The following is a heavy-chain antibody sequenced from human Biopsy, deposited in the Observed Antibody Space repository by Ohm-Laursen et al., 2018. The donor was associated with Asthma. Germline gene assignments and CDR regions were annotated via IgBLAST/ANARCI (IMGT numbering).Heavy chain of an antibody. J-gene: IGHJ4*02. Sequence: SLRLSCAASGFTLTTYAIHWVRQAPGKGLEWVAVISYDGSSIYYADSVKGRFTISRDNSKNTLSLQMNSLAAEDTAVYYCAREGVAGTHIEDWGQGTLATVSS. V-gene: IGHV3-30-3*01. D-gene: IGHD6-19*01. CDR2: ISYDGSSI. CDR3: AREGVAGTHIED. CDR1: GFTLTTYA.